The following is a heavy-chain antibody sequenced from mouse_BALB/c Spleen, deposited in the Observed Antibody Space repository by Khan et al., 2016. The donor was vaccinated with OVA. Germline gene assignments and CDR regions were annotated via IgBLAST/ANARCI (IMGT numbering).Heavy chain of an antibody. J-gene: IGHJ2*01. CDR1: GYTFINYW. Sequence: VKLLESGAELAKPGASVKMSCKASGYTFINYWILWVKQRPGQGLEWIGYINPSTGYTEYNQNFKDKATLTADKYSSTAYMQLSSLASEDSAVYYCARRVLRWYFDYWGQGTTLTVSS. CDR2: INPSTGYT. V-gene: IGHV1-7*01. CDR3: ARRVLRWYFDY. D-gene: IGHD1-1*01.